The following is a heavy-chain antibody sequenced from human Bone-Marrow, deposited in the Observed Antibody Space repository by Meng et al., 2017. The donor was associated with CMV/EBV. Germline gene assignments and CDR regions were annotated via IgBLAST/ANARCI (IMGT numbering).Heavy chain of an antibody. J-gene: IGHJ4*02. CDR2: IYYSGST. CDR1: GGSISSGDYY. Sequence: SETLSLTCTVSGGSISSGDYYWSWIRQPPGKGLEWIGYIYYSGSTYYNPSLKSRVTISVDTSKNQFSLKLSSVTAADTAVYYCAREGGYIVATIVMDYFDYWGQGTLVTVSS. CDR3: AREGGYIVATIVMDYFDY. D-gene: IGHD5-12*01. V-gene: IGHV4-30-4*08.